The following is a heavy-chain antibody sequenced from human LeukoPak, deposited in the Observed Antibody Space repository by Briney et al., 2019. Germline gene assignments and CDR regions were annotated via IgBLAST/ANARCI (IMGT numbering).Heavy chain of an antibody. J-gene: IGHJ4*02. V-gene: IGHV3-21*04. Sequence: GGSLRLSCAASGFTFSSYSMNWVRQAPGKGLEWVSSISSSSSYIYYADSVKGRFTISRDNAKNSLYLQMNSLRAEDTALYYCAKAIVGAIDYWGQGTLVTVSS. CDR1: GFTFSSYS. CDR3: AKAIVGAIDY. D-gene: IGHD1-26*01. CDR2: ISSSSSYI.